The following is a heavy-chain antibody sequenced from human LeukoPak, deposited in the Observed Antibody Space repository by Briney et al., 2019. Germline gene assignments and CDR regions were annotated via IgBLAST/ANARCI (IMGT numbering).Heavy chain of an antibody. D-gene: IGHD3-9*01. V-gene: IGHV4-4*07. CDR1: GGSISSYY. J-gene: IGHJ3*02. Sequence: SETLSLTCTVSGGSISSYYWSWIRQPAGKGLEWIGRIYTSGSTNYNPSLKSRVTMSVDTSKNQFSLKLSSVTAADTAVYFCLKQKSAYEILTGYYKGAFDIWGQGTMVTVSS. CDR2: IYTSGST. CDR3: LKQKSAYEILTGYYKGAFDI.